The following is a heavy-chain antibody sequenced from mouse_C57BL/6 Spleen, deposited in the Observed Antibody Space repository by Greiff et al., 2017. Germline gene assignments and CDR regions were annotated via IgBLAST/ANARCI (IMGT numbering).Heavy chain of an antibody. J-gene: IGHJ3*01. D-gene: IGHD1-1*01. CDR1: GYTFTGYW. V-gene: IGHV1-9*01. CDR3: ARRDIYYYGSSRAWFAY. Sequence: QVQLQQSGAELMKPGASVKLSCKATGYTFTGYWIEWVKQRPGHGLEWIGEILPGSGSTNYNDKFKGKATFTADTSSNTAYTQLSSLTTEDSASYDGARRDIYYYGSSRAWFAYWGQGTLVTVSA. CDR2: ILPGSGST.